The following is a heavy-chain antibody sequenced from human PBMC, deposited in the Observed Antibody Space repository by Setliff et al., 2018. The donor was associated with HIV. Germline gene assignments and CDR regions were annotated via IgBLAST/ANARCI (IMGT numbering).Heavy chain of an antibody. CDR2: SYPSDGRT. CDR1: GYTFTSYY. J-gene: IGHJ3*02. V-gene: IGHV1-46*01. Sequence: ASVKVSCKASGYTFTSYYLHWLRQAPGQGLEWMGISYPSDGRTQYAQKFQGRVTMTRDTSTSTAYMELNSLSSEDTAVYYCARLASGGWPLEVFDIWGQGTMVTVSS. CDR3: ARLASGGWPLEVFDI. D-gene: IGHD2-15*01.